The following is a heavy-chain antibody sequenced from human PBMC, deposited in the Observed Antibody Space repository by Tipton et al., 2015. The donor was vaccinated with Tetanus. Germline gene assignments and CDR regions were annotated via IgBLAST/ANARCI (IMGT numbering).Heavy chain of an antibody. CDR3: ARVRRYCSSTTCSGIDY. D-gene: IGHD2-2*01. Sequence: AVSGFTFNTYWMTWVRQVPGKGLEWVANIKQDGGEKYCVDSVKGRFTISRDNARNSLYLQMNSLRAEDTAVYYCARVRRYCSSTTCSGIDYWGQGTLVTVSS. J-gene: IGHJ4*02. CDR1: GFTFNTYW. CDR2: IKQDGGEK. V-gene: IGHV3-7*01.